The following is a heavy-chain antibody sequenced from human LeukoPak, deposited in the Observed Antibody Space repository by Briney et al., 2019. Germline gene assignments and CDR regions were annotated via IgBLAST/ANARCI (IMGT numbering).Heavy chain of an antibody. CDR2: FSGSGAGT. D-gene: IGHD6-13*01. J-gene: IGHJ4*02. Sequence: GGPLRLSCAASGFTFSSYAMSWVRQAPGKGLEWVSAFSGSGAGTYSADSVKGRFTVSRDSSKNTLYLQMNNLRAEDTAVYYCATQYGSSWRDYFDYWGQGTLVTVSS. CDR3: ATQYGSSWRDYFDY. CDR1: GFTFSSYA. V-gene: IGHV3-23*01.